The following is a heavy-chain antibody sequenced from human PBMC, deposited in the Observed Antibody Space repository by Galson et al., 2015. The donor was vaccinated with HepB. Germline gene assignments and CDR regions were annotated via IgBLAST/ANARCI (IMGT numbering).Heavy chain of an antibody. CDR1: GDTFNSYA. CDR3: ARDTAGKDWYYYMDV. V-gene: IGHV1-69*13. D-gene: IGHD6-13*01. Sequence: SVKVSCKASGDTFNSYAISWVRQAHGQGLEWMGGIIPIFGTANYAQKFQVRVTITADESTSTAYMELSSLRSEDTAVYYCARDTAGKDWYYYMDVWGKGTTVTVSS. J-gene: IGHJ6*03. CDR2: IIPIFGTA.